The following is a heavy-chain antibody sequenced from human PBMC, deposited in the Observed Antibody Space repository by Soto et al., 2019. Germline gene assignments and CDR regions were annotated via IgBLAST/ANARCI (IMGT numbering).Heavy chain of an antibody. CDR2: ISSNSSFI. V-gene: IGHV3-21*01. CDR3: ARALRYCSGGISYPPPYYFDY. J-gene: IGHJ4*02. Sequence: EVQLVESGGGLVKPGGSLRVSCAASGFAFSTYNMNWVRQAPGKGLEWVSSISSNSSFIYYADSVKGRFTISRDNAKNSLSLHMNSLRAEDTAVYYCARALRYCSGGISYPPPYYFDYWGQGTLVTVSS. CDR1: GFAFSTYN. D-gene: IGHD2-15*01.